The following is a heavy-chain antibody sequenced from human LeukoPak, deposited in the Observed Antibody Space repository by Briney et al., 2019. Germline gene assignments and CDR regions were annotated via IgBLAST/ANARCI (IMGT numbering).Heavy chain of an antibody. CDR3: ARDRLAAAGREYYYYGMDV. V-gene: IGHV1-69*13. CDR2: IIPIFGTA. CDR1: GGTFSSYA. D-gene: IGHD6-13*01. Sequence: GASVKVSCKASGGTFSSYAISWVRQAPGQGLEWMGGIIPIFGTANYAQKFQGRVTITADESTSTAYMELSSLRSEDTAVYYCARDRLAAAGREYYYYGMDVWGQGTTVTVSS. J-gene: IGHJ6*02.